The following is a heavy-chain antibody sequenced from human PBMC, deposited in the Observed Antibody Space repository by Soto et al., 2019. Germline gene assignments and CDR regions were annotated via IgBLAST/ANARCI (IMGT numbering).Heavy chain of an antibody. CDR1: GFTFSEAW. J-gene: IGHJ4*02. CDR3: TTDSPVAGGGPL. V-gene: IGHV3-15*07. CDR2: IKSKAAGGTT. D-gene: IGHD6-19*01. Sequence: EVQLVESGGGLLKPGGSLRLSCAASGFTFSEAWMNWVGQAPGKGLEWVGRIKSKAAGGTTDYVAPVKGRFTISRDDSTNTLFLQMNSLKTEDTAVYYCTTDSPVAGGGPLWGQGTLVTVSS.